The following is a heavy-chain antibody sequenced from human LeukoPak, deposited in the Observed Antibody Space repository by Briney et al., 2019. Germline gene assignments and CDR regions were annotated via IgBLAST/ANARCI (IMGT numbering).Heavy chain of an antibody. D-gene: IGHD6-13*01. J-gene: IGHJ6*03. CDR3: AWSGGIAVAGHYYYYMDV. V-gene: IGHV1-46*01. CDR2: INPSGGST. Sequence: ASVKVSCKASGYTFTSYYMHWVRQAPGQGLEWMGIINPSGGSTSYAQKFHGRVTMTMYMSTSTVYMELSSLRSEDTAVYYCAWSGGIAVAGHYYYYMDVWGKGTTVTVSS. CDR1: GYTFTSYY.